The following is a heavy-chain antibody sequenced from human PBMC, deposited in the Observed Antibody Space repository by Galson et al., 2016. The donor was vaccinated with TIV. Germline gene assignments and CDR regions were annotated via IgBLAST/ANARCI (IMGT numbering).Heavy chain of an antibody. Sequence: SVKVSCKASGDTLITHYMHWVRQAPGQGLEWMGIVDPTGGNATYAQTFQGRVAMTRDTSTRTVYMELDRLGYEDTAIYLCVGVINGDQAFDCWGQGTPVTVSS. CDR2: VDPTGGNA. D-gene: IGHD7-27*01. CDR3: VGVINGDQAFDC. J-gene: IGHJ4*02. V-gene: IGHV1-46*01. CDR1: GDTLITHY.